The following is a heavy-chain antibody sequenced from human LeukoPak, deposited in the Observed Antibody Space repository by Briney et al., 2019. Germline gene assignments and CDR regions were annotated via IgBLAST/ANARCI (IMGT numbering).Heavy chain of an antibody. CDR3: ARDNDYNPLVY. CDR1: GYTFTGYG. J-gene: IGHJ4*02. V-gene: IGHV1-18*01. CDR2: ISAYNGNT. Sequence: ASVKVSCKASGYTFTGYGISWARQAPGQGLEWMGWISAYNGNTNYAQKFQGRVTMTTDTSTSTAYMELRSLRSDDTAVYYCARDNDYNPLVYWGQGTLVTVSS. D-gene: IGHD1-14*01.